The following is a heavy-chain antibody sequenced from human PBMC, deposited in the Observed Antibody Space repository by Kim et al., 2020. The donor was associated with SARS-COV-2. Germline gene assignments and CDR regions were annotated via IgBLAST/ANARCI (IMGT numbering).Heavy chain of an antibody. CDR1: GGSISSGAYY. Sequence: SETLSLTCTVSGGSISSGAYYWSWIRQRPGKGLEWIGYIYYSGSTYYNPSLKSRVTISVDTSKNQFSLKLSSVTAADTAVYYCARVRGLVVIDYWGQGTLVTVSS. V-gene: IGHV4-31*03. CDR2: IYYSGST. J-gene: IGHJ4*02. D-gene: IGHD2-2*01. CDR3: ARVRGLVVIDY.